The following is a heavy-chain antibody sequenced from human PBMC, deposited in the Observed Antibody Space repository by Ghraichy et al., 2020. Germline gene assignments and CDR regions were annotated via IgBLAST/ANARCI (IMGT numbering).Heavy chain of an antibody. CDR3: ARGHYDILTGYYDY. J-gene: IGHJ4*02. V-gene: IGHV3-7*03. Sequence: GESLNISCAASGFTFSSYWMSWVRQAPGKGLEWVANIKQDGSEKYYVDSVKGRFTISRDNAKNSLYLQMNSLRAEDTAVYYCARGHYDILTGYYDYWGQGTLVTVSS. D-gene: IGHD3-9*01. CDR2: IKQDGSEK. CDR1: GFTFSSYW.